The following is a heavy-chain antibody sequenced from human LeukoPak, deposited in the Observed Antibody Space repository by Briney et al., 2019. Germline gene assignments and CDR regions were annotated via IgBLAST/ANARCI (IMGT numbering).Heavy chain of an antibody. V-gene: IGHV1-69*04. CDR2: IIPIVGIA. CDR3: ARDGEMATIYFDY. CDR1: GGTFSSYA. D-gene: IGHD5-24*01. J-gene: IGHJ4*02. Sequence: SVKVSCKASGGTFSSYAISWVRQAPGQGLEWMGTIIPIVGIANYAQKFQDRVTITADKSTSTAYMELSSLRSEDTAVYYCARDGEMATIYFDYWGQGTLVTVSS.